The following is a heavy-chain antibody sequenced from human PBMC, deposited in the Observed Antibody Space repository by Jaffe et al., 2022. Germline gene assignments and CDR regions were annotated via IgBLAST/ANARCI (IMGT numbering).Heavy chain of an antibody. Sequence: QVQLQQWGAGLLKPSETLSLTCAVYGGSFSGYYWSWIRQPPGKGLEWIGEINHSGSTNYNPSLKSRVTISVDTSKNQFSLKLSSVTAADTAVYYCARERITMVRGVIIKYNWFDPWGQGTLVTVSS. CDR1: GGSFSGYY. V-gene: IGHV4-34*01. CDR3: ARERITMVRGVIIKYNWFDP. J-gene: IGHJ5*02. D-gene: IGHD3-10*01. CDR2: INHSGST.